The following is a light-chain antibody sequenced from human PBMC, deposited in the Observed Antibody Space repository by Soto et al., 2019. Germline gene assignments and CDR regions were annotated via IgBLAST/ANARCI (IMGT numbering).Light chain of an antibody. V-gene: IGKV1-5*03. Sequence: DLQVTQSPSTLSASVGDRVTITCRASQSIRSWLAWYQQKPGKAPKLLIYTASILQGGVPSRFSGSGSGTEFTLTISNLQPDDFATYCCQQYNTSPWTFGQGTKVDIK. CDR1: QSIRSW. CDR3: QQYNTSPWT. CDR2: TAS. J-gene: IGKJ1*01.